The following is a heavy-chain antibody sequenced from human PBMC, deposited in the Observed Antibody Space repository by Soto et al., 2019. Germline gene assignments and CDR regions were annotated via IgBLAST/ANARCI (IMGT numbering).Heavy chain of an antibody. V-gene: IGHV3-30-3*01. Sequence: GGCLRLSCAASGFTFRSDAMHWVRQAAGKGLEWVAVISYDGSNKYYADSVKGRFTISRDNSKNTLYLQMNSLRAEDTAVYYCARDPGDGYNHWAYWGQGTLVTVSS. J-gene: IGHJ4*02. CDR3: ARDPGDGYNHWAY. D-gene: IGHD5-12*01. CDR1: GFTFRSDA. CDR2: ISYDGSNK.